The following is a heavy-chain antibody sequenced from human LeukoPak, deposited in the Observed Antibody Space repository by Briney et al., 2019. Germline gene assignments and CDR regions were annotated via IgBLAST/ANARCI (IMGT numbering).Heavy chain of an antibody. V-gene: IGHV1-8*01. CDR3: ARVRYRLAETYIDY. CDR1: GYTFTSYD. D-gene: IGHD3-16*01. J-gene: IGHJ4*02. Sequence: ASVKVSCKASGYTFTSYDINWVRQATGQGLEWMGWMNPNSGNTGYAQKFQGRVTMTRNTSISTAYMELSRLRSDDTAVYYCARVRYRLAETYIDYWGQGTLVTVSS. CDR2: MNPNSGNT.